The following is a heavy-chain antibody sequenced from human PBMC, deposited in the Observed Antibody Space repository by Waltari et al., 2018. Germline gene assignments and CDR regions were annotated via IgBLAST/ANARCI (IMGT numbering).Heavy chain of an antibody. CDR1: GFTFSSFW. J-gene: IGHJ4*02. V-gene: IGHV3-7*01. CDR3: ARRGVAKGAPFDY. Sequence: EVQLVESGGGLVQPGGSVRLLCAASGFTFSSFWMSGVRQAPGKGLEWVANIKQDGSEKYYVDSVKGRFTISRDNAKNSLYLQMNSLRAEDTAVYYCARRGVAKGAPFDYWGQGTLVTVSS. D-gene: IGHD2-15*01. CDR2: IKQDGSEK.